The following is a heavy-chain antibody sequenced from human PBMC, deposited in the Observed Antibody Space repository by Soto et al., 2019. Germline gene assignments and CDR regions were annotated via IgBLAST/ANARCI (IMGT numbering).Heavy chain of an antibody. Sequence: VRLQEWGPGLVKPYQTLYLKCSVFGGSITTGGRYWSWIRQLPGKGMGWIGAIYYSGNTYYNASLKSRLTRSVEAATNPFSLKLTSLAAAATAAYYCAQALVFTGGDGFDIWGQGRMVTVSS. CDR2: IYYSGNT. V-gene: IGHV4-31*02. CDR3: AQALVFTGGDGFDI. CDR1: GGSITTGGRY. J-gene: IGHJ3*02. D-gene: IGHD1-1*01.